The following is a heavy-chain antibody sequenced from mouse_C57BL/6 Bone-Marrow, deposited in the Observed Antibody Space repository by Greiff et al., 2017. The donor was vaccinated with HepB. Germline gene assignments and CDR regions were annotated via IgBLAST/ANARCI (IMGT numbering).Heavy chain of an antibody. Sequence: EVKLMESGGGLVKPGGSLKLPCPAPGSISGSITLSWFRQIREKRLEWSATISGGGGNTYYPDSVKGRFTISRDNAKNTLYLQMSSLRSEDTALYYCARRGAMDYWGQGTSVTVSS. CDR1: GSISGSIT. CDR2: ISGGGGNT. J-gene: IGHJ4*01. CDR3: ARRGAMDY. V-gene: IGHV5-9*01.